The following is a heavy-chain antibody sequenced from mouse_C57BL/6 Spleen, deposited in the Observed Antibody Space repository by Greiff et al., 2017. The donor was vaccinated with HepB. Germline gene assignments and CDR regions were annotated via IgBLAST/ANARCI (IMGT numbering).Heavy chain of an antibody. CDR3: ARSKVEYPPCFDY. Sequence: EVKLQESVAELVRPGASVKLSCTASGFNIKNTYMHWVKQRPEQGLEWIGRIDPANGNTKYAPKFQGKATITADTSSNTAYLQLSSLTSEDTAIYYCARSKVEYPPCFDYWGQGTTLTVSS. CDR1: GFNIKNTY. J-gene: IGHJ2*01. D-gene: IGHD5-1*01. CDR2: IDPANGNT. V-gene: IGHV14-3*01.